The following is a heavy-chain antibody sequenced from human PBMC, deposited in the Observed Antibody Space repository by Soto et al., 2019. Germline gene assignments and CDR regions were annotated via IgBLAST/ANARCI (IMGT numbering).Heavy chain of an antibody. V-gene: IGHV1-3*01. D-gene: IGHD2-2*01. Sequence: ASVKVSCKASGYTFTSYAMHWVRQAPGQRLEWMGWINAGNGNTKHSQKLQGRVTMTRDTSASTAYMELGSLTSDDTAVYYCAREGPGTVFLPDALTRIDYWGQGTLVNAPQ. CDR1: GYTFTSYA. CDR2: INAGNGNT. CDR3: AREGPGTVFLPDALTRIDY. J-gene: IGHJ4*02.